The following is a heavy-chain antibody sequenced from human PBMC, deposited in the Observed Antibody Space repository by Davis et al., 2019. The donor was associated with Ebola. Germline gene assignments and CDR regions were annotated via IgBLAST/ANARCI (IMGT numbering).Heavy chain of an antibody. V-gene: IGHV4-34*01. CDR3: ARGRGTITASYYYGMDV. Sequence: SETLSLTCAVYGGSFSGYYWSWIRQPPGKGLEWIGEINHSGSTNYNPSLKSRVTISVDTSKNQFSLKLSSVTAADTAVYYCARGRGTITASYYYGMDVWGQGTTVTVSS. CDR1: GGSFSGYY. D-gene: IGHD5-12*01. J-gene: IGHJ6*02. CDR2: INHSGST.